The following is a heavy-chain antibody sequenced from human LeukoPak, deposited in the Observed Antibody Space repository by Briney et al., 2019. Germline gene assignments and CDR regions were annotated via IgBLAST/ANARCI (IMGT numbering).Heavy chain of an antibody. J-gene: IGHJ4*02. CDR3: ARDGGELWPLDE. CDR2: IKPDGSET. Sequence: GGSLRLSCVASGFPFKGYWMTWVRQSPGKGLDWVANIKPDGSETNYLDSVKGRFTISRDNARVSLFLEMNNLRVDDTAVYYCARDGGELWPLDEWGQGILVTVSS. V-gene: IGHV3-7*01. D-gene: IGHD3-10*01. CDR1: GFPFKGYW.